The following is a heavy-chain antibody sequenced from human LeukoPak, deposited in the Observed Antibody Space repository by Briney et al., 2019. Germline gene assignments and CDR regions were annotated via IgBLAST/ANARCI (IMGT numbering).Heavy chain of an antibody. CDR3: ARSYSNHLFGMDV. D-gene: IGHD4-11*01. CDR2: IYSGGST. V-gene: IGHV3-66*01. J-gene: IGHJ6*02. Sequence: GGSLRLSCAASGFIVSSYYMTWVRQAPGKGLEWVSVIYSGGSTYYADSVKGRVAISRDNSKNTVFLQMNSVRAEDTAVYYCARSYSNHLFGMDVWGQGTTVTVSS. CDR1: GFIVSSYY.